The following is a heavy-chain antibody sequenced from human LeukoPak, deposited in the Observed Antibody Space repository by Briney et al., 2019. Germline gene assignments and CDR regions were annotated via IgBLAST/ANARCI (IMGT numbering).Heavy chain of an antibody. Sequence: GGSLRLSCAASGFTFSNYSMNWVRQAPGKGLEWVSSISSSSSYIYYADSVKGRFTISRDNTKNSLFLQMNSLRAEDTAVYYCAKSGYNRFDYWGQGTLVTVSS. J-gene: IGHJ4*02. CDR3: AKSGYNRFDY. CDR2: ISSSSSYI. CDR1: GFTFSNYS. D-gene: IGHD5-24*01. V-gene: IGHV3-21*01.